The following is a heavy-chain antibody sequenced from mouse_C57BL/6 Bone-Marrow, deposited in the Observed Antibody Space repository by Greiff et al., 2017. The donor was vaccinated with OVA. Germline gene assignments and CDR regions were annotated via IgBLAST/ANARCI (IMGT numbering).Heavy chain of an antibody. CDR2: IHPNSGST. CDR3: ARGYGNYPFAY. V-gene: IGHV1-64*01. J-gene: IGHJ3*01. Sequence: VKLMESGAELVKPGASVKLSCKASGYTFTSYWMHWVKQRPGQGLEWIGMIHPNSGSTNYNEKFKSKATLTVDKSSSTAYMQLSSLTSEDSAVYYCARGYGNYPFAYWGQGTLVTVSA. CDR1: GYTFTSYW. D-gene: IGHD2-1*01.